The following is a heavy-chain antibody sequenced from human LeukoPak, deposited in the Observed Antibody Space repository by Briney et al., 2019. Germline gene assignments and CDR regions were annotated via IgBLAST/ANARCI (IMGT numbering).Heavy chain of an antibody. CDR2: ISYDGSNK. J-gene: IGHJ4*02. Sequence: GGSLRLSCAASGFTFSSYAMHWVRQAPGKGLEWVAVISYDGSNKYYADSVKGRFTISRDNSKNTLYLQMNSLRAEDTAVYYCARDSQNAPLDYWGQGTLVTVSS. V-gene: IGHV3-30-3*01. CDR3: ARDSQNAPLDY. CDR1: GFTFSSYA.